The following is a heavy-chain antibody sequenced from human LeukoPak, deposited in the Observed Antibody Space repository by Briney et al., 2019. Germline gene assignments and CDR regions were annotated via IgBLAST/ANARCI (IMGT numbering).Heavy chain of an antibody. Sequence: GGSLRLSCAASGFTFSDYEMNWVRQVPGKGLEWVSDISSRDGTIYYAGSVKGRFTISRDNAKNSLYLQMNSLRAEDTAVYYCARAWNGYNPLDYWGRGTLVTVSS. D-gene: IGHD5-24*01. CDR1: GFTFSDYE. CDR2: ISSRDGTI. CDR3: ARAWNGYNPLDY. V-gene: IGHV3-48*03. J-gene: IGHJ4*02.